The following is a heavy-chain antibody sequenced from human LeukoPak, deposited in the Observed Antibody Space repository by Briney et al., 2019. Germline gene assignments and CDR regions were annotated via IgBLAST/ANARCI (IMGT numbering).Heavy chain of an antibody. D-gene: IGHD2-15*01. Sequence: SQTLSLTCAISGDSVSSNSAAWNWIRQSPSTGLEWLGRTYYRSKWYNHYAVSVKSRITVNPDTSKNQFSLQLNSVTPEDTAVYYCVRDHCTGGNCYANWFDPWGQGTLVTVSS. V-gene: IGHV6-1*01. CDR2: TYYRSKWYN. J-gene: IGHJ5*02. CDR3: VRDHCTGGNCYANWFDP. CDR1: GDSVSSNSAA.